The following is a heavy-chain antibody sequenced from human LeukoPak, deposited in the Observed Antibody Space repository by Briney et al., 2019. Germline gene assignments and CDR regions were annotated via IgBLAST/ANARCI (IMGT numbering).Heavy chain of an antibody. CDR2: FDPEDGET. CDR1: GDTLTELS. Sequence: ASVKVSCKVSGDTLTELSMHWVRQAPGKGLEWMGGFDPEDGETIYAQKFQGRVTMTEDTSTDTAYMELSSLRSEDTAVYYCATSVFVVVPAGDGMAYDYWGQGTLVTVSS. V-gene: IGHV1-24*01. D-gene: IGHD2-2*01. CDR3: ATSVFVVVPAGDGMAYDY. J-gene: IGHJ4*02.